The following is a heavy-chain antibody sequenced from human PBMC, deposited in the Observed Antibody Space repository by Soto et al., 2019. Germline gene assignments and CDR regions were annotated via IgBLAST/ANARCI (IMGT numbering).Heavy chain of an antibody. CDR1: GYTFTSSW. CDR3: VRHDSTGYYPS. J-gene: IGHJ5*02. D-gene: IGHD3-22*01. CDR2: IYPDNSDT. Sequence: PGASLKISCKGSGYTFTSSWIGWVRQMPGKGLEWMGIIYPDNSDTRYSPSFQGQVTISVDKSIRTAYSQWRSLTASDTAMYYCVRHDSTGYYPSWGQGTLVTVSS. V-gene: IGHV5-51*01.